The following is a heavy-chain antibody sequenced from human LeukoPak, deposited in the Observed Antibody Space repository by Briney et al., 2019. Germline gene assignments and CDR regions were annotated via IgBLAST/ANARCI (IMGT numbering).Heavy chain of an antibody. V-gene: IGHV3-21*01. D-gene: IGHD2-15*01. CDR1: GFTFSSYS. J-gene: IGHJ4*02. CDR2: ISSSSSYI. Sequence: PGGFLRLSCAASGFTFSSYSMNWVRQAPGKGLEWVSSISSSSSYIYYADSVKGRFTISRDNAKNSLYLQMNSLRAEDTAVYYCAREGAYCSGGSCYNFYYFDYWGQGTLVTVSS. CDR3: AREGAYCSGGSCYNFYYFDY.